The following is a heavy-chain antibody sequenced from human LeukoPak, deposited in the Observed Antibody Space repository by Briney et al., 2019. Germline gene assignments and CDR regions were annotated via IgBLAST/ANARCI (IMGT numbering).Heavy chain of an antibody. D-gene: IGHD1-14*01. V-gene: IGHV5-51*01. J-gene: IGHJ6*02. CDR1: GYSFTSYW. CDR3: ARHSSTDEGYYYYDMDV. CDR2: IYPGDSDT. Sequence: GESLKISCKGSGYSFTSYWIGWVRQMPGKGLKWMGIIYPGDSDTRYSPSFQGQVTISADKSISTAYLQWSSLKASDTAMYYCARHSSTDEGYYYYDMDVWGQGTTVTVSS.